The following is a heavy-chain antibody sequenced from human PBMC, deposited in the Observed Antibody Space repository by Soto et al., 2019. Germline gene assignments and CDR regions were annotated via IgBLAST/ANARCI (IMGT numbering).Heavy chain of an antibody. V-gene: IGHV3-49*03. CDR1: GFTIGDYA. D-gene: IGHD2-15*01. Sequence: GGPMRHSCTAAGFTIGDYAMRWIRQVPGKGLEWVGFIRSKAYGGTTEYAASVKGRFTISRDDSKSIAYLQMNSLKTEDTAVYYCTRLVVVAAPDYWGQGTLVTVSS. CDR3: TRLVVVAAPDY. CDR2: IRSKAYGGTT. J-gene: IGHJ4*02.